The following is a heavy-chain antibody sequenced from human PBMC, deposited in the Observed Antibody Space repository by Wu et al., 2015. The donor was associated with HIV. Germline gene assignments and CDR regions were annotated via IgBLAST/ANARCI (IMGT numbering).Heavy chain of an antibody. Sequence: QVQLVQSEAEVKKPGSSVRVSCKASGATFSSYALSWVRQAPGQGLEWMGRLIPMYSTADYAQKFQGRVTITADVSTSTAYMVVSSLRSDDTAVYYCAGGGGRTSMDPFDFWGQGTLVTVSS. D-gene: IGHD5-18*01. CDR1: GATFSSYA. V-gene: IGHV1-69*13. CDR2: LIPMYSTA. CDR3: AGGGGRTSMDPFDF. J-gene: IGHJ4*02.